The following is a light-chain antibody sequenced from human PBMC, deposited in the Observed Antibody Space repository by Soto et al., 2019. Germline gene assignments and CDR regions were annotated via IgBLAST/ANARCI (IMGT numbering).Light chain of an antibody. Sequence: DLVMTQSPLSLPVTPGEPASISCRSSQSLLHSNGYNYLDWYLQKPGQSPQLLIYDASNLETGVPSRFSGSGSGTDFTFTISSLQPEDIATYYCQQYDNLPFTFGPGTKVDIK. CDR3: QQYDNLPFT. J-gene: IGKJ3*01. CDR1: QSLLHSNGYNY. CDR2: DAS. V-gene: IGKV2-28*01.